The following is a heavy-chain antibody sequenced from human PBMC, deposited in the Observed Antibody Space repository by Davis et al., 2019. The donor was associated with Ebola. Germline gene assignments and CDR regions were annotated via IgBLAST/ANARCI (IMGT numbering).Heavy chain of an antibody. CDR2: IYHSGST. D-gene: IGHD1-26*01. CDR3: ASTYSGSYNDY. Sequence: MPSETLSLTCAVSGGSISSGGYSWSWIRQPPGKGLEWIGYIYHSGSTYYNPSLKSRVTISVDRSKNQFSLKLSSVTAADTAVYYCASTYSGSYNDYWGQGTLVTVSS. V-gene: IGHV4-30-2*01. CDR1: GGSISSGGYS. J-gene: IGHJ4*02.